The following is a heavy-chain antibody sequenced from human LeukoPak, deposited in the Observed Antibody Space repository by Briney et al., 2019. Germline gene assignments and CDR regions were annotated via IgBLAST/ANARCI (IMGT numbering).Heavy chain of an antibody. CDR3: ARQLEALAYCRGDCSNYFDY. CDR2: IYPGDSDT. Sequence: GESLKISCKGSGYSFTNYWIGLVRQMPGKGLEWMGIIYPGDSDTRYSPSFQGQVTISADKSISTAYLQWSSLKASDTAMYYCARQLEALAYCRGDCSNYFDYWGQGTLVTVSS. J-gene: IGHJ4*02. CDR1: GYSFTNYW. D-gene: IGHD2-21*02. V-gene: IGHV5-51*01.